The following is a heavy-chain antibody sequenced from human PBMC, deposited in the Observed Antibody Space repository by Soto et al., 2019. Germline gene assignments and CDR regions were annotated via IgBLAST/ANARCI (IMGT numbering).Heavy chain of an antibody. CDR3: AKRRGDIVVVPAAIYAYFDY. CDR1: GFTFSSYA. D-gene: IGHD2-2*01. Sequence: VQLLESGGGLVQPGGSLRLSCAASGFTFSSYAMSWVRQAPGKGLEWVSAISGSGGSTYYADSVKGRFTISRDNSKNTLYLQMNSLRAEDTAVYYCAKRRGDIVVVPAAIYAYFDYWGQGTLVTVSS. CDR2: ISGSGGST. J-gene: IGHJ4*02. V-gene: IGHV3-23*01.